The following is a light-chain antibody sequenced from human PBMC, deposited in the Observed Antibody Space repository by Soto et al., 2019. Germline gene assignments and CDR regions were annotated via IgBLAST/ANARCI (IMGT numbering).Light chain of an antibody. CDR2: AAS. J-gene: IGKJ1*01. V-gene: IGKV1-39*01. CDR1: QGISTY. Sequence: DIQMTQSPSSLSASVVDRVTITCRASQGISTYLNWYHQKPGKAPKLLIYAASSLQSVVPSRFSGSGSETDFTLTISSLQPEDFATYSCQQSYSTTWTFGQGTKVDIK. CDR3: QQSYSTTWT.